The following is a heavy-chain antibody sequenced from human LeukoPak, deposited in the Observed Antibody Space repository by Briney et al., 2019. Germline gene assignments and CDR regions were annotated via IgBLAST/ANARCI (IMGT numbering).Heavy chain of an antibody. Sequence: SVKVSCKASGGTLTSYEISWVRLAPGQGLEWMGRIIPISNKLHYAQKFQGRVTITADHSTSTAYMALSSLRSDDTALYSCARLGGNYGTVDFWGQGTLVTVSS. CDR1: GGTLTSYE. J-gene: IGHJ3*01. CDR2: IIPISNKL. D-gene: IGHD1-26*01. V-gene: IGHV1-69*13. CDR3: ARLGGNYGTVDF.